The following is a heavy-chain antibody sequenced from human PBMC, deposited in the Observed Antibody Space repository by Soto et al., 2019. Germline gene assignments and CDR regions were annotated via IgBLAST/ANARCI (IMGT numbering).Heavy chain of an antibody. V-gene: IGHV4-34*01. CDR2: INHSGSN. J-gene: IGHJ3*02. CDR1: GGSFRGSY. D-gene: IGHD5-18*01. CDR3: ARGPVDTAMVGAFDI. Sequence: QVQLQQWGAGLLKPSETLSLTCAVYGGSFRGSYWSWIRQPPGKGLEWIGEINHSGSNNYNPSLKSRVTISVDTSKNQFALKLSSVTAADTAVYYCARGPVDTAMVGAFDIWGQGTMVTGSS.